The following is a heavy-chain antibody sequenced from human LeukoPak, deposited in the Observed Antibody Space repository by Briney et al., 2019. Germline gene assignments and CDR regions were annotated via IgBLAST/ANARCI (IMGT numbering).Heavy chain of an antibody. J-gene: IGHJ4*02. CDR1: GFTFSSYS. CDR2: ISSSSSYI. Sequence: GGFLRLSCAASGFTFSSYSMNWVRQAPGKGLEWVSSISSSSSYIYYADSVKGRFIISRDNAKNSLYLQMNSLRAEDTAVYYCARNFDYWGQGTLVTVSS. CDR3: ARNFDY. V-gene: IGHV3-21*04.